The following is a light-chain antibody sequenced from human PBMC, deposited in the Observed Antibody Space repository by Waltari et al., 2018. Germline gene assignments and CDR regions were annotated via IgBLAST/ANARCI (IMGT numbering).Light chain of an antibody. CDR1: QSVSRNY. V-gene: IGKV3-20*01. Sequence: EIVLTQSPGLLSLSSGERATLSCRASQSVSRNYLNWYQQKGGQAPRLLLHGASIRATGIPDRCSGSGSGTDFTLTISRLEPEDFAVYYCQQYDGEVLTFGGGTKVEI. J-gene: IGKJ4*01. CDR2: GAS. CDR3: QQYDGEVLT.